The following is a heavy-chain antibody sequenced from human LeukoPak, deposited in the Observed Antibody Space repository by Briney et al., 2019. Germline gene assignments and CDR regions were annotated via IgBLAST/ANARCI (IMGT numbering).Heavy chain of an antibody. CDR3: AKDRDEWFGELFPPYFDY. V-gene: IGHV3-30*18. CDR2: ISYDGSNK. J-gene: IGHJ4*02. D-gene: IGHD3-10*01. CDR1: GFTFSSYG. Sequence: GSLRLSCAASGFTFSSYGMHWVRQAPGKGLEWVAVISYDGSNKYYADSVKGRFTISRDNSKNTLYLQMNSLRAEDTAVYYCAKDRDEWFGELFPPYFDYWGQGTLVTVSS.